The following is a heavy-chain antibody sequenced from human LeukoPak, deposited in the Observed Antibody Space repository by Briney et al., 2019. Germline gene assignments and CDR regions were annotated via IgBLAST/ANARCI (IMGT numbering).Heavy chain of an antibody. D-gene: IGHD3-3*02. CDR3: VLAEY. V-gene: IGHV3-30*03. J-gene: IGHJ4*02. CDR2: ISYDGSNK. CDR1: GFTFSSYG. Sequence: GGSLRLSCAASGFTFSSYGMHWVRQAPGKGLEWVAVISYDGSNKYYADSVKGRFTISRDNSKNMLYLQMNSLRAEDTAIYYCVLAEYWGQGTLVTVSS.